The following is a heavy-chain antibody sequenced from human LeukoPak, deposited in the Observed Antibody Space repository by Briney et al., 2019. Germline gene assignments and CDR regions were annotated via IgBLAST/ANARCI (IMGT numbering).Heavy chain of an antibody. D-gene: IGHD2-2*01. J-gene: IGHJ6*02. CDR1: GLTFSDYD. V-gene: IGHV3-13*01. CDR2: IGTAGDT. Sequence: PGGSLRLSCAASGLTFSDYDMHWVRQATGKGLEWVSAIGTAGDTYYTGSVKGRFTISRDNAKNSLYLQMNSLRAEDTAVYYCARDRPVPAARYYYYYYGMDVWGQGTTVTVSS. CDR3: ARDRPVPAARYYYYYYGMDV.